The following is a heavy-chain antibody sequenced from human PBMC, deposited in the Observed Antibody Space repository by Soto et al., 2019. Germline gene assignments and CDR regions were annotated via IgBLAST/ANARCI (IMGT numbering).Heavy chain of an antibody. CDR1: GFNFRNAW. J-gene: IGHJ4*02. Sequence: PGGSLRLSCAASGFNFRNAWMSWVRQAPGKGLEWVGRIKSKTDGGTTDHGAPVKGRFTISRDDSTNTLYLQMSSLKTEDTAVYYSLYYYDSSGFQVDYWGQGTLVTVSS. CDR2: IKSKTDGGTT. V-gene: IGHV3-15*01. CDR3: LYYYDSSGFQVDY. D-gene: IGHD3-22*01.